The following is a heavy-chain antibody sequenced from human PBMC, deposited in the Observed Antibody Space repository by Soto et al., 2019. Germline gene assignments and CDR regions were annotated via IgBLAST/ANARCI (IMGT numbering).Heavy chain of an antibody. D-gene: IGHD2-15*01. CDR1: GFSFSSYG. Sequence: EVQLLESGGGLVQPGGSLRLYCAASGFSFSSYGMTWVRQSPGQGLEWVSTVSNSGDETYYADSVKGRFTITRDHSKNTLYRQKNSLRAEDTGVYYYAQGSSGRGEVGWGQGTLVTVSS. CDR3: AQGSSGRGEVG. J-gene: IGHJ4*02. CDR2: VSNSGDET. V-gene: IGHV3-23*01.